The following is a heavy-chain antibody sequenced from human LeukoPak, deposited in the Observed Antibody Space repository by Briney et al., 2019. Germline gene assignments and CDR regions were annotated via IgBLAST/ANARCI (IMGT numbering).Heavy chain of an antibody. CDR1: GFTFSSYA. Sequence: PGGSLRLSCAVSGFTFSSYAVSWVRQASGKGLEWVSTISGDGGDTFYADSVRGRFSISRDNSKNRVFLQMNSLRVEDTAMYYCARWFGEPPNFDYWGQGTLVTVSS. CDR3: ARWFGEPPNFDY. D-gene: IGHD3-10*01. CDR2: ISGDGGDT. J-gene: IGHJ4*02. V-gene: IGHV3-23*01.